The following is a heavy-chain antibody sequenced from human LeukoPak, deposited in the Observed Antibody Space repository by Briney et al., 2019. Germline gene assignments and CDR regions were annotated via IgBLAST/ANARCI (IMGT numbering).Heavy chain of an antibody. CDR2: ISGGGGNT. J-gene: IGHJ4*02. D-gene: IGHD6-13*01. CDR1: GFTFSTYA. Sequence: GGSLRLSCAASGFTFSTYAMSWVRQAPGKGLEWVSSISGGGGNTSFADSVKGRFTISRDNSKNTLYLQMNSLRAEDTALYYCGRGGSSWLYFFEYWGQGTPVTVSS. V-gene: IGHV3-23*01. CDR3: GRGGSSWLYFFEY.